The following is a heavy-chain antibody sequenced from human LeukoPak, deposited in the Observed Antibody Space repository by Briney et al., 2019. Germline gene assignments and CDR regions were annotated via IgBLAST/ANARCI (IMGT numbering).Heavy chain of an antibody. Sequence: GSLRLSCAASGFTFSSYAMSWVRQAPGKGLEWVSAISGSGGSTYYADSVKGRFTISRDNSKNTLYLQMDSLRAEDTAVYYCARDPYSGGYGAYYYYYMDVWGKGTTVTISS. J-gene: IGHJ6*03. D-gene: IGHD1-26*01. CDR3: ARDPYSGGYGAYYYYYMDV. CDR1: GFTFSSYA. V-gene: IGHV3-23*01. CDR2: ISGSGGST.